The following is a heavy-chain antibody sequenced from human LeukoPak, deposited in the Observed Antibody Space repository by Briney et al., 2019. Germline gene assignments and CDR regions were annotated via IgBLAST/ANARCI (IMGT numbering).Heavy chain of an antibody. CDR1: GYIFTGFY. J-gene: IGHJ4*02. V-gene: IGHV1-2*06. D-gene: IGHD3-16*01. CDR2: INPNSGGT. CDR3: ARFRRGSSTRRYYDYVWGSSTRLYFDY. Sequence: GASVKVSCKASGYIFTGFYMHWVRQAPGQGLEWMGRINPNSGGTNSVQKFQGRVTMTRDTSINTAYMELNSLRSDDTAVYYCARFRRGSSTRRYYDYVWGSSTRLYFDYWGQGTLVTVSS.